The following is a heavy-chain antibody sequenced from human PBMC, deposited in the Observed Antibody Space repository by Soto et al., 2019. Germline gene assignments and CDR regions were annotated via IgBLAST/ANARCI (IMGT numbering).Heavy chain of an antibody. V-gene: IGHV1-46*03. CDR3: ARGGVPNYYYYCTDV. CDR2: INPSGGST. J-gene: IGHJ6*03. CDR1: GYTFASYY. Sequence: ASVKVSCKASGYTFASYYMHWVRQAPGQGLEWMGIINPSGGSTSYAQKFQGRVTMTRDTSTSTVYMELSSLRSEDTAVYYCARGGVPNYYYYCTDVWGKGITVTVSS.